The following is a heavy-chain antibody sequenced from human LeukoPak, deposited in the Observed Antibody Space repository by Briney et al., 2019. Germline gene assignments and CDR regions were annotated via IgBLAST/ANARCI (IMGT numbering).Heavy chain of an antibody. D-gene: IGHD3-10*02. V-gene: IGHV3-48*02. CDR3: VRDRACSFDY. CDR2: ISSSSNII. CDR1: GFTFSGYA. J-gene: IGHJ4*02. Sequence: GGSLRLSCAASGFTFSGYAVNWVRQAPGKGLEWVSHIYISSSSNIISYADSVKGRFSISRDNAQNSLYLQMNGLRDEDTAVYSCVRDRACSFDYWGQGILVTVSS.